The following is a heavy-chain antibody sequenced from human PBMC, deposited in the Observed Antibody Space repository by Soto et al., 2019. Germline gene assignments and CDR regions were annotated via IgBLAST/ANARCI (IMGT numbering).Heavy chain of an antibody. CDR2: ISYDGSNK. CDR1: GFTFSSYG. Sequence: GGSLRLSCAASGFTFSSYGMHWVRQAPGKGLEWVAVISYDGSNKYYADSVKGRFTISRDNSKNTLYLQMNSLRAEDTAVYYREKDRVSRYDFWSGYYPIAEAMDVWRQGTTVTVSS. V-gene: IGHV3-30*18. J-gene: IGHJ6*02. D-gene: IGHD3-3*01. CDR3: EKDRVSRYDFWSGYYPIAEAMDV.